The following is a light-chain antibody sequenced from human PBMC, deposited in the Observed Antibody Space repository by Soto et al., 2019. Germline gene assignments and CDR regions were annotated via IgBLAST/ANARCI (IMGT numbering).Light chain of an antibody. V-gene: IGKV3-20*01. CDR2: GVS. Sequence: EVVLTQSPGTLSLSPGERATLSCRASQSVSSNYLAWYQQKPGQAPRLLIYGVSTRATGIPDRFSGSGSGTGFSLTISRLEPEDFAMYYGQQYFTSPLTFGGGTKVEIK. CDR3: QQYFTSPLT. CDR1: QSVSSNY. J-gene: IGKJ4*01.